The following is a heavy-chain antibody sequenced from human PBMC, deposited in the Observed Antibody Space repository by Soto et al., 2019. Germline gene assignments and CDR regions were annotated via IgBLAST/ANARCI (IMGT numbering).Heavy chain of an antibody. J-gene: IGHJ6*02. D-gene: IGHD6-19*01. CDR1: GGTFSSYA. V-gene: IGHV1-69*01. CDR2: IIPIFGTA. CDR3: ARVILRAEAGRRYYGMDV. Sequence: QVQLVQSGAEVKKPGSSVKVSCKASGGTFSSYAISWVRQAPGQGLEWMGGIIPIFGTANYAHKFQGRVTITEDESTSTSYMELRSLRSEEPAVYYWARVILRAEAGRRYYGMDVWGQGTTVPVSS.